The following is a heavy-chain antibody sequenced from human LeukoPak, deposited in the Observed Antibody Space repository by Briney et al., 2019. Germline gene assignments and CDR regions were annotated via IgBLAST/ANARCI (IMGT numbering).Heavy chain of an antibody. J-gene: IGHJ4*02. CDR3: AIKGIVGAPGFDY. CDR2: IYPGDSDT. V-gene: IGHV5-51*01. CDR1: GYSFTSYW. Sequence: GESLQISCQGSGYSFTSYWIGWVRPMPGKGREWMGIIYPGDSDTRYSPSFQGQVTISADKSISTAYLQWSSLKASDTAMYYCAIKGIVGAPGFDYWGQGTLVTVSS. D-gene: IGHD1-26*01.